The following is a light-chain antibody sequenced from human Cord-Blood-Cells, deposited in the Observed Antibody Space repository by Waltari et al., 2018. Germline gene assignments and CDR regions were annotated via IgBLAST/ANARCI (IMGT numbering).Light chain of an antibody. CDR2: LGS. J-gene: IGKJ4*01. CDR1: QSILHSNGYNY. V-gene: IGKV2-28*01. Sequence: DIVMTQSPLSLPVTPGEPASISCRSSQSILHSNGYNYFDWYLQKPGQSPQLLIYLGSNRASGVPDRFSGSGSGTDFTLKISRVEAEDVGVYYCMQALQTPLTFGGGTKVEIK. CDR3: MQALQTPLT.